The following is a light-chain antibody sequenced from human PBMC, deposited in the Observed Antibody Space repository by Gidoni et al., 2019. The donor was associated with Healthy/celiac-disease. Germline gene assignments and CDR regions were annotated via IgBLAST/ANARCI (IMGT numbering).Light chain of an antibody. Sequence: DIQMTQSPSTLSASVGDRVTITCRASQSISSWLSWYQQKPGKAPKLLIYDASSLESGVPSRFSGSGSGTEFTLTISSLQPDEFATYYCQQYNSWTFGQGTKVEIK. CDR3: QQYNSWT. CDR1: QSISSW. J-gene: IGKJ1*01. V-gene: IGKV1-5*01. CDR2: DAS.